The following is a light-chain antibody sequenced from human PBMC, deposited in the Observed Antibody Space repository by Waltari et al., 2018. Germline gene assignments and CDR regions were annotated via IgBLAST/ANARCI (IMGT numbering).Light chain of an antibody. V-gene: IGKV3-11*01. CDR1: QGVNGY. CDR3: QQRDNWPT. J-gene: IGKJ4*01. Sequence: EIVLTQSPATLSLSPGERANLSCRASQGVNGYLAWYQQKPGQAPRLLIYAATNRATGIPARFSGSGSGTDFTLTISSLEPEDFAVYYCQQRDNWPTFGGGTKVEMK. CDR2: AAT.